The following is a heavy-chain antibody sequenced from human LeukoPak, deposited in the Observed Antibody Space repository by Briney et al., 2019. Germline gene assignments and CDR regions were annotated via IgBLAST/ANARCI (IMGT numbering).Heavy chain of an antibody. V-gene: IGHV3-48*01. CDR3: ARDSGIHSSPVDY. Sequence: GGSLRLSCAASGFTFSSYSMNWVRQAPGKGLEWVSYISTGSLIYYADSVKGRFTISRDNAKNSLYLQMNSLRAEDTAVYYCARDSGIHSSPVDYWGQGTLVTVSS. J-gene: IGHJ4*02. CDR2: ISTGSLI. D-gene: IGHD1-26*01. CDR1: GFTFSSYS.